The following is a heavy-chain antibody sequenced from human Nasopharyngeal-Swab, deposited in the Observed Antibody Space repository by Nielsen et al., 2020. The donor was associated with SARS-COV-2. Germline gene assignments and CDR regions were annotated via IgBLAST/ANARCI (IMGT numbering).Heavy chain of an antibody. CDR1: GFKFDSFN. D-gene: IGHD4-17*01. J-gene: IGHJ6*02. CDR3: ARVAVKDYYYFAMDV. CDR2: INSRSSNI. V-gene: IGHV3-48*04. Sequence: GESLKISCAASGFKFDSFNMNWVRRAPGGGLEWLSYINSRSSNIKYADSVQGRFTISRDNAKNSLYLQMDSLRTDDTAVYYCARVAVKDYYYFAMDVWGQGTTVTASS.